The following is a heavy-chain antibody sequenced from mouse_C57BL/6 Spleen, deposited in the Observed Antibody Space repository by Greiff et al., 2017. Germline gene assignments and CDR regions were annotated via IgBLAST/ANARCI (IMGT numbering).Heavy chain of an antibody. V-gene: IGHV1-69*01. D-gene: IGHD2-3*01. CDR2: IVPSDSYT. CDR3: AIYDGYYSAWFAY. CDR1: GYTFTNYW. Sequence: QVQLQQPGAELVMPGASVKLSCKASGYTFTNYWMHWVKQRPGKGLEWIGEIVPSDSYTKYKQKFKGKSTVTVDKSSSTAYMHLNILISEDSSVYYCAIYDGYYSAWFAYWGQGTLVTVSA. J-gene: IGHJ3*01.